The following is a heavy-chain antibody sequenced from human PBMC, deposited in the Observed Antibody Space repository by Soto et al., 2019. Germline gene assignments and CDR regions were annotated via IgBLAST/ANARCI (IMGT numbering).Heavy chain of an antibody. CDR3: ARGNYYDRSGYRYYFDY. CDR2: ISNGGNTI. CDR1: RFTFSSYS. D-gene: IGHD3-22*01. J-gene: IGHJ4*02. Sequence: EVQLVESGGTLVQPGGSLRLSCAASRFTFSSYSMNWVRQAPGKGLEWGSYISNGGNTIYYADSVKGRFTISRDNAKNSLYLRMNSLRDEDTAVYYCARGNYYDRSGYRYYFDYWGQGTLVTVSS. V-gene: IGHV3-48*02.